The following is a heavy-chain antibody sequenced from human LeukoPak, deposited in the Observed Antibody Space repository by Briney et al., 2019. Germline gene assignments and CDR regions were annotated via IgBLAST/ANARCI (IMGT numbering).Heavy chain of an antibody. V-gene: IGHV3-30*04. D-gene: IGHD6-13*01. J-gene: IGHJ4*02. CDR1: GFTFSSYA. CDR2: ISYDGSNK. Sequence: GGSLRLSCAASGFTFSSYAMHWVRQASGKGLEWEAVISYDGSNKYYADSVKGRFTISRDNSKNTLYLQMNSLRAEDTAVYYCAKPHSSSWGGVDYWGQGTLVTVSS. CDR3: AKPHSSSWGGVDY.